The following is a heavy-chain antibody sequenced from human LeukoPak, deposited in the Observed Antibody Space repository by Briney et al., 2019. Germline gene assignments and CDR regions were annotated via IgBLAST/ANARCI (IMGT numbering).Heavy chain of an antibody. CDR2: INPNSGGT. V-gene: IGHV1-2*02. Sequence: GASVKVSCKASGYTFTDYYMHWVRQAPGQGLEWMGWINPNSGGTNYAQKFQGRVTMTRDTSISTAYMELSRLRSEDTAVYYCAADRYYDSSGYCAFDIWGQGTMVTVSS. CDR3: AADRYYDSSGYCAFDI. J-gene: IGHJ3*02. D-gene: IGHD3-22*01. CDR1: GYTFTDYY.